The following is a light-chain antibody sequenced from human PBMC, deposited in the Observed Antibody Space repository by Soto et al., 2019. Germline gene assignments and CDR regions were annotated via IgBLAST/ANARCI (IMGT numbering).Light chain of an antibody. Sequence: EIVLTQSPATLSVFPGEKATLSCGASQSVSNNLAWYHQKPGQAPRPLIYGASTRATGVPDRFSGSGSGTDFTLTISRLEPEDFAVYYCQQYGSSPETFGQGTKVDIK. CDR3: QQYGSSPET. CDR2: GAS. J-gene: IGKJ1*01. V-gene: IGKV3-20*01. CDR1: QSVSNN.